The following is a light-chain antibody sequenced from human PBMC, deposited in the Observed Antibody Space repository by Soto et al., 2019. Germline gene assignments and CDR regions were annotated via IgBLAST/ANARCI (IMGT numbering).Light chain of an antibody. Sequence: DIQMTQSPSTLSAGVGDRVTITCRASQRISTYLNWYQQKPGKAPTLLIYAASSLQSGVPSRFSGGGSGTDFPLTISTLQPEDFDTYFCQQCYSSPLTVGQGTKVEIK. J-gene: IGKJ1*01. CDR3: QQCYSSPLT. CDR2: AAS. V-gene: IGKV1-39*01. CDR1: QRISTY.